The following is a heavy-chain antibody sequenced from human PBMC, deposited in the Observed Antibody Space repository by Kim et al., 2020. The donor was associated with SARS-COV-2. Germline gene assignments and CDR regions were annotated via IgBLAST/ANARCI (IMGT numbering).Heavy chain of an antibody. CDR1: GFTFSASA. D-gene: IGHD1-26*01. J-gene: IGHJ4*02. V-gene: IGHV3-73*01. CDR2: IRSKADSYAT. Sequence: GGSLRLSCAASGFTFSASAIHWVRQASGKGLEWVGRIRSKADSYATSYAASVEGRFTISRDESKNTAYLQMNSLKIEDTALYYCARRTPGIVVWGQGTLVTVSS. CDR3: ARRTPGIVV.